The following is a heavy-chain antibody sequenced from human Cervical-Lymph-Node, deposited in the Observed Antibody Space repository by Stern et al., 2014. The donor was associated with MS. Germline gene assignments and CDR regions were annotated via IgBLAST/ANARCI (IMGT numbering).Heavy chain of an antibody. Sequence: DQLVESGGGLVKPGGSLRLSCAASGFTFSDYYMSWIRQAPGKGLEWVSSISSSGSSIYYADSVKGRFTISSDNAKNSLYLQMNSLRAEDTAVYYCARSHSKWLVHDAFDIWGQGTMVSVSS. CDR1: GFTFSDYY. CDR3: ARSHSKWLVHDAFDI. V-gene: IGHV3-11*01. CDR2: ISSSGSSI. D-gene: IGHD6-19*01. J-gene: IGHJ3*02.